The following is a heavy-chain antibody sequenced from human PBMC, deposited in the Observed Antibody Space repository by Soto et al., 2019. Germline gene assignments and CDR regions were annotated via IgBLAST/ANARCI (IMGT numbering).Heavy chain of an antibody. CDR2: IHNSGIT. CDR1: GGSVSSCCNY. J-gene: IGHJ4*02. CDR3: TRGLSSPSATGI. Sequence: SETLSLTCTVSGGSVSSCCNYWGWVRQPPGKGLEWIGSIHNSGITSYNPSLKSRVTISVDTPKNQFSLNLTSVTAADTAVYYCTRGLSSPSATGIWGQGTLVTVSS. V-gene: IGHV4-39*01. D-gene: IGHD6-6*01.